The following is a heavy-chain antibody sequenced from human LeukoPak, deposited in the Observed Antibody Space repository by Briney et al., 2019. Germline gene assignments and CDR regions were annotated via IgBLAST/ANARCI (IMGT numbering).Heavy chain of an antibody. CDR3: ARGLRSSSWFFDY. CDR2: IYYTGST. Sequence: SETLSLTCTVSGHSISSYYWNWIRQPPGKGLEWIGYIYYTGSTNCNPSLKSRVTMSVDTSKNQFSLKLNSVPAADTAVYYCARGLRSSSWFFDYWGQGTLVTVSS. J-gene: IGHJ4*02. D-gene: IGHD6-13*01. V-gene: IGHV4-59*01. CDR1: GHSISSYY.